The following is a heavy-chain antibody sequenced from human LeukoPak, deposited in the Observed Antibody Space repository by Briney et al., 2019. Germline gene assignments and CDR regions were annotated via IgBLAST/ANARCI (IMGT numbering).Heavy chain of an antibody. CDR1: GFSFSTYG. D-gene: IGHD3-10*01. V-gene: IGHV3-30*02. CDR2: IWFDGSQK. Sequence: GGSLRLSCAASGFSFSTYGMHWVRQAPGKGLEWVAFIWFDGSQKYHADSLKGRFTISRDNSKYTVYLQMNSLRSEDTAVYYCAKDRVPTFPDASDVWGQGTRVTVSS. CDR3: AKDRVPTFPDASDV. J-gene: IGHJ3*01.